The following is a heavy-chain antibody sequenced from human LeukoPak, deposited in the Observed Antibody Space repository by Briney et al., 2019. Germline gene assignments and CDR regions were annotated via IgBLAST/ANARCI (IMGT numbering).Heavy chain of an antibody. CDR2: IYYSGST. D-gene: IGHD3-22*01. J-gene: IGHJ1*01. CDR1: GGSISSGDYY. Sequence: SETLSLTCTVSGGSISSGDYYWSWIRQPPGKGLEWIGYIYYSGSTYYNPSLKSRVIISVDTSKNQFSLKLSSVTAADTAVYYCARVDNSGPAEYFQHWGQGTLVIVSS. V-gene: IGHV4-30-4*01. CDR3: ARVDNSGPAEYFQH.